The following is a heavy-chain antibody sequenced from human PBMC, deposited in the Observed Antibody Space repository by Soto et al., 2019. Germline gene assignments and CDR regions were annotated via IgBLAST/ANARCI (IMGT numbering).Heavy chain of an antibody. J-gene: IGHJ4*02. D-gene: IGHD3-22*01. CDR1: GFTFSSYS. CDR3: ARDPRYYYDSSEQDY. Sequence: EVQLVESGGGLVKPGGSLRLSCAASGFTFSSYSMNWVRQAPGKGLEWVSSISSSSSYIYYADSVKGRFTISRDNAKNALYLQMTSLRAEDTAVYYCARDPRYYYDSSEQDYWGPGTLVTVSS. CDR2: ISSSSSYI. V-gene: IGHV3-21*01.